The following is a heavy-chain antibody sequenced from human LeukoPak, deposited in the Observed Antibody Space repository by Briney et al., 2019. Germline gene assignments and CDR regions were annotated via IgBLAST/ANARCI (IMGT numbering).Heavy chain of an antibody. D-gene: IGHD3-9*01. CDR1: GDTFTDYH. Sequence: ASVKVSCKTIGDTFTDYHIHWLRQAPGQGRQWMGWINPNSGGTILAQKSQGRVTMTRDTSFKTAYMDLTSLKSDDTAVYYCARGWGPTGLDYWGQGTLVTVS. V-gene: IGHV1-2*02. J-gene: IGHJ4*02. CDR2: INPNSGGT. CDR3: ARGWGPTGLDY.